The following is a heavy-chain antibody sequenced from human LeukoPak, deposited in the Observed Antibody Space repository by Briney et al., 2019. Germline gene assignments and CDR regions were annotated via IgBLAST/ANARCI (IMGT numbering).Heavy chain of an antibody. CDR1: GYSFINYW. CDR3: FSGSQNWFDP. Sequence: GESLKISCKGSGYSFINYWIGWVRQMPGKGLEWMGIIYPSDSDTRYSPSFQGQVTISADKSISTTYLQWSSLKASDTAMYYCFSGSQNWFDPWGQGTLVTVSS. D-gene: IGHD1-14*01. V-gene: IGHV5-51*01. J-gene: IGHJ5*02. CDR2: IYPSDSDT.